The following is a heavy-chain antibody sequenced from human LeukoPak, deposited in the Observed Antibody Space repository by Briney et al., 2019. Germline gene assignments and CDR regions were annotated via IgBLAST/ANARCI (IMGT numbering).Heavy chain of an antibody. V-gene: IGHV4-4*02. J-gene: IGHJ5*02. CDR3: ARGLHMTTVRSPNWFDP. CDR2: INHSGST. D-gene: IGHD4-11*01. Sequence: SETLSLTCTVSGDSINSLDLWSWVRQPPGKGLEWIGEINHSGSTNYNPSLKSRVTISVDTSKNQFSLKLSSVTAADTAVYYCARGLHMTTVRSPNWFDPWGQGTLVTVSS. CDR1: GDSINSLDL.